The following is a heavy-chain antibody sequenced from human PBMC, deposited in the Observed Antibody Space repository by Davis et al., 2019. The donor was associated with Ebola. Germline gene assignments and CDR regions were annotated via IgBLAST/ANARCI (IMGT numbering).Heavy chain of an antibody. CDR2: ISGSGGTT. CDR1: VITFSSYA. J-gene: IGHJ4*02. CDR3: ARATPTLRFLEWLLSAGFDY. D-gene: IGHD3-3*01. V-gene: IGHV3-23*01. Sequence: GGSLRLSCADSVITFSSYAMTWVRQAPGKGLEWVSAISGSGGTTYYAGSVKGRFTISRDNAKNSLYLQMNSLRAEDTAVYYCARATPTLRFLEWLLSAGFDYWGQGTLVTVSS.